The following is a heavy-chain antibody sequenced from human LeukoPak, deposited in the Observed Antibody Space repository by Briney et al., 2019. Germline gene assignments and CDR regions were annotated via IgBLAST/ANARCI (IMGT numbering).Heavy chain of an antibody. CDR1: GFTFCA. CDR3: ARRAGAYSHPYDY. V-gene: IGHV3-23*01. J-gene: IGHJ4*02. Sequence: QSGGSLRLSCAASGFTFCATSWVRQAPGKGLEWVSAFSGSGGSTYYADSVKGRFTISRDNSKNTLYLQMNSLRAEDTAVYYCARRAGAYSHPYDYWGQGTLVTVSS. CDR2: FSGSGGST. D-gene: IGHD4/OR15-4a*01.